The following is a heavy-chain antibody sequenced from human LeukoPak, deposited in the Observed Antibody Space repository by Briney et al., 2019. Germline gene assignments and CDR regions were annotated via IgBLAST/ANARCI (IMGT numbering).Heavy chain of an antibody. CDR3: VRDDFGDYTRRFDP. J-gene: IGHJ5*02. CDR2: INDGGST. CDR1: GGPISSNNYY. V-gene: IGHV4-39*07. D-gene: IGHD4-17*01. Sequence: SETLYLTCTVSGGPISSNNYYWGWIRQPPGRGLEWIASINDGGSTYCDPSLKSRVTMSVDTSKNQFSLRLSSVTAADTAMYYCVRDDFGDYTRRFDPWGQGTLVTVSS.